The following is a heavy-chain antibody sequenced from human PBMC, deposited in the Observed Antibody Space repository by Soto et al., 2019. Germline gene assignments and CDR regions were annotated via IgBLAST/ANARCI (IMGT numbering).Heavy chain of an antibody. D-gene: IGHD6-19*01. CDR3: ATDVGDSSGWLTSYYYYYGMDV. Sequence: EVQLVQSGAEVKKPGATVKISCKVSGYTFTDYYMHWVQQAPGKGLEWMGLVDPEDGETIYAEKCQGRVTITADTSTDTADRELSSLRSEDTAVYYCATDVGDSSGWLTSYYYYYGMDVGGQGTTVTVSS. CDR1: GYTFTDYY. CDR2: VDPEDGET. J-gene: IGHJ6*02. V-gene: IGHV1-69-2*01.